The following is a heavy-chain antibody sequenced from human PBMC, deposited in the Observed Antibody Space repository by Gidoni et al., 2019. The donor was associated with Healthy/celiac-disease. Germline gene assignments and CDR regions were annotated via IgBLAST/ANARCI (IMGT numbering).Heavy chain of an antibody. V-gene: IGHV4-31*03. CDR1: GGSISSGGYY. Sequence: QVQLQESGPGLVKPSQTLSPTGTVSGGSISSGGYYWSWIRQHPGKGMEWIGYIYYSGSTYYNPSLKSRVTISVDTSKNQFSLKLSSVTAADTAVYYCARDSPRGIAPWGQGTLVTVSS. D-gene: IGHD6-13*01. CDR2: IYYSGST. J-gene: IGHJ5*02. CDR3: ARDSPRGIAP.